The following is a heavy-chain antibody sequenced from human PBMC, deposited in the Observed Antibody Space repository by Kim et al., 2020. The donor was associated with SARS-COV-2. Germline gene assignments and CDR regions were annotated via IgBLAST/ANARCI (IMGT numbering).Heavy chain of an antibody. J-gene: IGHJ4*02. CDR3: ARSGSVPYDFWCGYYGPWDY. D-gene: IGHD3-3*01. V-gene: IGHV1-18*01. CDR1: GYTFTSYG. Sequence: ASVKVSCKASGYTFTSYGISWVRQAPGQGLEWMGWISAYNGNTNYAQKLQGRVTMTTDTSTSTAYMELRSLRSDDTAVYYCARSGSVPYDFWCGYYGPWDYWGQGTLVTVSS. CDR2: ISAYNGNT.